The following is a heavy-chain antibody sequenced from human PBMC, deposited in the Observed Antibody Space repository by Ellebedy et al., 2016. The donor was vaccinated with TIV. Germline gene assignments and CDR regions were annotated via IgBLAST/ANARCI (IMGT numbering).Heavy chain of an antibody. Sequence: AASVKVSCKASGYTFSTYAMHWVRQAPGHRLEWMGWINAGTANTKYSQKFQGRVTITRDTSASTAYMQLSSLRSEDTAVYYCAREVIGVDGIQPNYDSWGQGSLVTVSS. CDR1: GYTFSTYA. J-gene: IGHJ4*02. CDR2: INAGTANT. CDR3: AREVIGVDGIQPNYDS. D-gene: IGHD6-13*01. V-gene: IGHV1-3*01.